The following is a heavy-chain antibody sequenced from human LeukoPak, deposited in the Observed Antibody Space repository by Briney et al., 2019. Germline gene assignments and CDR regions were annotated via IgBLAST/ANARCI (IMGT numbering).Heavy chain of an antibody. V-gene: IGHV1-69*17. CDR3: ARVWCSGGSCYSSRGAFDI. CDR1: GGTFSSNA. J-gene: IGHJ3*02. CDR2: IIPIFNIV. Sequence: ASVKVSCKVSGGTFSSNAISWVRQAPGQGLDWMGGIIPIFNIVNYAQKFQGRVTITADKSTSTAYMELISLRYEDTAVYYCARVWCSGGSCYSSRGAFDIWGQGTMVTVSS. D-gene: IGHD2-15*01.